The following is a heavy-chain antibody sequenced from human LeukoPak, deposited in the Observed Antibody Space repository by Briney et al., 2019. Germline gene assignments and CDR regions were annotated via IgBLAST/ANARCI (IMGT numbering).Heavy chain of an antibody. J-gene: IGHJ6*03. Sequence: GGSLRLSCAASGFTFSDFAMIWVRQPPGKGLEWVSSTFQGGGEIHYADSVRGRFTISRDNAKNTLYLQMNSLRAEDTAVYYCAEGYSSSWYGSAFYMDVWGKGTTVTISS. D-gene: IGHD6-13*01. CDR1: GFTFSDFA. V-gene: IGHV3-23*01. CDR2: TFQGGGEI. CDR3: AEGYSSSWYGSAFYMDV.